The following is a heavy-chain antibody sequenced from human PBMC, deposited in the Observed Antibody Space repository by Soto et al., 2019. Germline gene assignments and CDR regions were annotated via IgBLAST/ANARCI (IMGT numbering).Heavy chain of an antibody. CDR1: GGIFSSFT. CDR2: IIPIFDTP. D-gene: IGHD3-10*01. CDR3: ATHGATTMARGAMKHYYYVMDV. V-gene: IGHV1-69*06. J-gene: IGHJ6*02. Sequence: SVKVSCKASGGIFSSFTISWVRQAPGQGLEWLGGIIPIFDTPTYAQNFQGRVTITADKSTNTVYMELSSLRSEDTAVYYCATHGATTMARGAMKHYYYVMDVWGQGTTVTVSS.